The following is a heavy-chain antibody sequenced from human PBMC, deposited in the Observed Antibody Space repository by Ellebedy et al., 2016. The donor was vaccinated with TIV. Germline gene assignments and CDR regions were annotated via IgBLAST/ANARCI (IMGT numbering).Heavy chain of an antibody. CDR1: GFTFSSYA. Sequence: GESLKISXAASGFTFSSYAMSWVRQAPGKGLEWVSAISGSGGSTYYADSVKGRFTISRDNSKNTLYLQMNSLRAEDTAVYYCAKASDYGVRHGDYWGQGTLVTVSS. V-gene: IGHV3-23*01. J-gene: IGHJ4*02. CDR2: ISGSGGST. CDR3: AKASDYGVRHGDY. D-gene: IGHD4-17*01.